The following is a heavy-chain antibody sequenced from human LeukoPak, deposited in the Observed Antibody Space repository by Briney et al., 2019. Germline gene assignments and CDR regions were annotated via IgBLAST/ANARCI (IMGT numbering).Heavy chain of an antibody. V-gene: IGHV1-2*02. CDR1: GYTFTGYY. CDR3: AIPGEHSSGSYPSLYYYAMDV. Sequence: ASVKVSCKASGYTFTGYYMHWVRQAPGQGLEWMGWINPNSGGTNYAQKFQGRVTMTRDTSISTAYMELSRLRSDDTAVYYCAIPGEHSSGSYPSLYYYAMDVWGQGPRSPSP. J-gene: IGHJ6*02. CDR2: INPNSGGT. D-gene: IGHD1-26*01.